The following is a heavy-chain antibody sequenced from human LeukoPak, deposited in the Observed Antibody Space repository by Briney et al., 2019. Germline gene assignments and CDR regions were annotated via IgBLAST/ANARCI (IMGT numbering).Heavy chain of an antibody. CDR2: IKQDGSEK. V-gene: IGHV3-7*04. J-gene: IGHJ6*02. Sequence: GGSLRLSCAASGSSFSPYWMSWVRQAPGKGLEWVANIKQDGSEKYYVDSVKGRFTISRDNAKNSLYLQMNSLRAEDTAVYYCARELGSHYGMDVWGQGTTVTVSS. D-gene: IGHD2-15*01. CDR1: GSSFSPYW. CDR3: ARELGSHYGMDV.